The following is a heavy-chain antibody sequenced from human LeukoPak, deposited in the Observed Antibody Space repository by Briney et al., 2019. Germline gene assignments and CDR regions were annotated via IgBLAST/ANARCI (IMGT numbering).Heavy chain of an antibody. CDR2: ISYDGSNK. Sequence: GGSLRLSCAASGFTFSSYAMHWVRQAPGKGLEWVAVISYDGSNKYYADSVKGRFTISRDNSKNTLHLQMNSLRAEDTAVYYCAREAPYGDYADYWGQGTLVTVSS. CDR1: GFTFSSYA. CDR3: AREAPYGDYADY. V-gene: IGHV3-30*14. J-gene: IGHJ4*02. D-gene: IGHD4-17*01.